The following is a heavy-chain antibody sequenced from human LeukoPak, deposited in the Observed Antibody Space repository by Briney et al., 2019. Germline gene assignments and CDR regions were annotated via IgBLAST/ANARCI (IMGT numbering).Heavy chain of an antibody. CDR1: GGSISSGDFY. D-gene: IGHD3-22*01. J-gene: IGHJ4*02. V-gene: IGHV4-30-4*01. CDR2: IYYSGST. CDR3: ARGSNYYDSSGYYGYFDY. Sequence: SETLSLTCTVSGGSISSGDFYWSWIRQPPGKGPECIGYIYYSGSTHYTPSLKSRLSISLDTSKNQVSLRLTSVTAADTAVYYCARGSNYYDSSGYYGYFDYWGQGTLVTVSS.